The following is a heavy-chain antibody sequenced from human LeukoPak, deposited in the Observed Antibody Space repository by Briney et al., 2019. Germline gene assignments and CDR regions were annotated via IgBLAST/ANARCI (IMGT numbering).Heavy chain of an antibody. CDR2: ISGSGGST. D-gene: IGHD3-16*02. Sequence: GGSLRLSCAASGFTFSSYAMSWVRQAPGRGLEWVSAISGSGGSTYYADSVKGRFTISRDNSKNTLYLQMNSLRAEDTAVYYCAFRRLRGFGGVIAMGGAFDYWGQGTLVTVSS. CDR3: AFRRLRGFGGVIAMGGAFDY. J-gene: IGHJ4*02. V-gene: IGHV3-23*01. CDR1: GFTFSSYA.